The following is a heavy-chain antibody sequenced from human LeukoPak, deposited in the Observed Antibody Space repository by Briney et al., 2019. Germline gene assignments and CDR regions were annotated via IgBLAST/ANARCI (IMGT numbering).Heavy chain of an antibody. CDR3: THSSSWIYYFDY. CDR1: GFTFSGSA. Sequence: PGGSLRLSCAASGFTFSGSAMHWVRQASGKGLEWVGRIRSKANSYATAYAASVKGRFTISRDDSQHTAYLHINSLKTEDTAVYYCTHSSSWIYYFDYWGQGTLVTVSS. J-gene: IGHJ4*02. CDR2: IRSKANSYAT. D-gene: IGHD6-13*01. V-gene: IGHV3-73*01.